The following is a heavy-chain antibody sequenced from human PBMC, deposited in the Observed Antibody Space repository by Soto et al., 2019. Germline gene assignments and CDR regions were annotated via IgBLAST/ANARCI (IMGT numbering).Heavy chain of an antibody. CDR1: GFTFSSFG. CDR3: ARDTSPGVSASSSDY. CDR2: ISYDGSDE. J-gene: IGHJ4*02. Sequence: QVQLVESGGGVVQPGRSLRLSCAASGFTFSSFGMHWVRQAPGKGLEWVALISYDGSDEYYRDSVKGRFTISRENSKNTLFLQVNSLRPEDTAVYYCARDTSPGVSASSSDYWGQGALVTVSS. V-gene: IGHV3-30*03. D-gene: IGHD2-2*01.